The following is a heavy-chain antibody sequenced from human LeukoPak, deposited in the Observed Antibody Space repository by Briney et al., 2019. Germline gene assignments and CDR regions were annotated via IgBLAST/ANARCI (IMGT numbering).Heavy chain of an antibody. Sequence: GVSLRLSCAASGFTFSSYAMSWVRQAPGKGLEWVSAISGSGGSTYYADSVKGRFTISRDNSKNTLYLQMNSLRAEDTAVYYCAKDYSSSWYYYYYMDVWGKGTTVTVSS. CDR2: ISGSGGST. D-gene: IGHD6-13*01. CDR1: GFTFSSYA. J-gene: IGHJ6*03. CDR3: AKDYSSSWYYYYYMDV. V-gene: IGHV3-23*01.